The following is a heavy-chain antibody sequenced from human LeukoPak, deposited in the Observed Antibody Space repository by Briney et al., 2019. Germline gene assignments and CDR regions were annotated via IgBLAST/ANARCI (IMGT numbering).Heavy chain of an antibody. CDR3: ARAAPYYFDY. CDR2: IHYSGST. V-gene: IGHV4-59*12. Sequence: SETLSLTCTVSGGSISNYYWSWIRQPPGKGLEWIGYIHYSGSTNYNPSLKSRVTISVDTSKNQFSLKLSSVTAADTAVYYCARAAPYYFDYWGQGTLVTVSS. CDR1: GGSISNYY. J-gene: IGHJ4*02.